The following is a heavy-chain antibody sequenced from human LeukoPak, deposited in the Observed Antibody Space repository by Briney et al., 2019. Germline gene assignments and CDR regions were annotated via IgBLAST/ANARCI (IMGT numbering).Heavy chain of an antibody. CDR2: IYSGGFT. Sequence: GGSLRLSCAASGFIFSSSSMTWVRQAPGKGLEWVAIIYSGGFTYYRDSVKGRFTIYRDNSKNTVYLQMNSLRVEDTAVYYCAREGMGYFDSWGQGTLVTVSS. CDR1: GFIFSSSS. D-gene: IGHD5-24*01. CDR3: AREGMGYFDS. J-gene: IGHJ4*02. V-gene: IGHV3-66*01.